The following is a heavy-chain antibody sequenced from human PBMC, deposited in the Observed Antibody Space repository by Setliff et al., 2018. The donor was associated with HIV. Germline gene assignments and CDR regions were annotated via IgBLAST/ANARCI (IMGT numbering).Heavy chain of an antibody. Sequence: ASVKVSCKTSGYMFIAYGMSWVRRAPEQGLEWMGWIGPYNGRTEYAQEFQGRVSLTIDTSASTAYMELRSLRSDDTAVYYCARDDGGYNYAGAFDVWGQGTMVTVSS. CDR3: ARDDGGYNYAGAFDV. V-gene: IGHV1-18*01. CDR1: GYMFIAYG. CDR2: IGPYNGRT. D-gene: IGHD3-16*01. J-gene: IGHJ3*01.